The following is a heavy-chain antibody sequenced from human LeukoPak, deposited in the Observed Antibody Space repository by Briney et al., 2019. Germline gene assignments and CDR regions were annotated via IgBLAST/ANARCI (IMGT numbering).Heavy chain of an antibody. CDR1: GGPISSYY. D-gene: IGHD1-26*01. Sequence: SETLSLTCTVSGGPISSYYWSWIRQPAGKGLEWIGRIYTSGSTYYNPSLKSRVTISVDTSKNQFSLKLSSVTAADTAVYYCARGGGSSTTRYLGYWGQGTLVTVSS. V-gene: IGHV4-4*07. CDR3: ARGGGSSTTRYLGY. CDR2: IYTSGST. J-gene: IGHJ4*02.